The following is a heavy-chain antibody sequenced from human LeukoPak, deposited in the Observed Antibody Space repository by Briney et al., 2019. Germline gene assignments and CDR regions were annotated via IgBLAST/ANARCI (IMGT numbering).Heavy chain of an antibody. D-gene: IGHD3-16*02. CDR3: AKLYVDWFDP. CDR2: ISAYNGNT. CDR1: GYTFTSYG. V-gene: IGHV1-18*01. Sequence: ASVKVSCKASGYTFTSYGISWVRQAPGQGLEWMGWISAYNGNTNYAQKLQGRVTMTEDTSTDTAYMELSSLRSEDTAVYYCAKLYVDWFDPWGQGTLVTVSS. J-gene: IGHJ5*02.